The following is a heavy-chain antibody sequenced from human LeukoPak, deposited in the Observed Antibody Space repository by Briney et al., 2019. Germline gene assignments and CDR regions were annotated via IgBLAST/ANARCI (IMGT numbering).Heavy chain of an antibody. D-gene: IGHD2-8*01. V-gene: IGHV1-2*06. CDR3: ARSVYLDPLSY. CDR2: IDPNSGGT. CDR1: GYIFIGYY. Sequence: ASVKVSCKASGYIFIGYYVYWVRQAPGQGLEWMGRIDPNSGGTNYAQKFQGRVTMTRDTSISTAYMELSRLRSDDTAVYYCARSVYLDPLSYWGQGTLVTVSS. J-gene: IGHJ4*02.